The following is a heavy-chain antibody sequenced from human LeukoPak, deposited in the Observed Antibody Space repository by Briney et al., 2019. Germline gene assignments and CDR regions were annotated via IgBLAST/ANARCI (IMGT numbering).Heavy chain of an antibody. CDR1: GFTFSAYS. D-gene: IGHD4-17*01. J-gene: IGHJ5*02. V-gene: IGHV3-21*01. Sequence: GGSLRLSCAASGFTFSAYSMNWVRQAPGKGLEWISSISSSSTYIYYADSVKGRFTISRDNAKNSLYLQMSSLRAEDTAVYYCARVTRSPFGWFDPWGQGTLVTVSS. CDR3: ARVTRSPFGWFDP. CDR2: ISSSSTYI.